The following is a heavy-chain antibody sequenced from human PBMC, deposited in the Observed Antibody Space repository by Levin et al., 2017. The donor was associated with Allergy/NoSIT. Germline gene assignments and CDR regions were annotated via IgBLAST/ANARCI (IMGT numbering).Heavy chain of an antibody. CDR2: FNPNSGGA. J-gene: IGHJ4*02. CDR3: VRVYYYDGSGYYYEDS. Sequence: ASVKVSCKASGYTFTGYHIHWVRQAPGQGLEWMGWFNPNSGGADYAQKFQGRVTMTRDTSFSTAYMELSRLRSVDTAVYYCVRVYYYDGSGYYYEDSWGQGTLVTVSS. CDR1: GYTFTGYH. D-gene: IGHD3-22*01. V-gene: IGHV1-2*02.